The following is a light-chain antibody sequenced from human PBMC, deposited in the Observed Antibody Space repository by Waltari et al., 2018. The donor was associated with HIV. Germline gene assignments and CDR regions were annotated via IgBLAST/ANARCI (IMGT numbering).Light chain of an antibody. CDR1: ELGNKD. CDR2: QSK. V-gene: IGLV3-1*01. J-gene: IGLJ2*01. Sequence: SYELAQPPSVSVCPGQTAIISCSGDELGNKDACWYPPKPGQSPVLGILQSKRRPSGIPERFSGSNSGNTATLTISGAQAGDEADYYCQAWDSNTAVFGGGTKLTVL. CDR3: QAWDSNTAV.